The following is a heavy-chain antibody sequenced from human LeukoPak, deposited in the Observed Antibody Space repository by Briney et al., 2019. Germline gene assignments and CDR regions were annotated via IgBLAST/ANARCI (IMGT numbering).Heavy chain of an antibody. Sequence: GASVKVSCKASGGTFSSYAISWVRQAPGQGLGWMGGIIPIFGTANYAQKFQGRVTITADESTSTAYMELSSLRSEDTAVYYCARVSDSSGWSSDYWGQGTLVTVSS. CDR3: ARVSDSSGWSSDY. CDR1: GGTFSSYA. D-gene: IGHD6-19*01. CDR2: IIPIFGTA. V-gene: IGHV1-69*13. J-gene: IGHJ4*02.